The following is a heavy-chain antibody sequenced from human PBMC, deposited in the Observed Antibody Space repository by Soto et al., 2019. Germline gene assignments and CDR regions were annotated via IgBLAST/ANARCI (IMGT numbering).Heavy chain of an antibody. J-gene: IGHJ3*02. CDR1: GYTFTSYD. D-gene: IGHD6-19*01. CDR2: MNPNSGNT. V-gene: IGHV1-8*01. CDR3: ARVGWWLVQRGAFDI. Sequence: ASVKVSCKASGYTFTSYDTNWVRQATGQGLEWMGWMNPNSGNTGYAQKFQGRVTMTRNTSISTAYMELSSLRSEDTAVYYCARVGWWLVQRGAFDIWGQGTMVTVSS.